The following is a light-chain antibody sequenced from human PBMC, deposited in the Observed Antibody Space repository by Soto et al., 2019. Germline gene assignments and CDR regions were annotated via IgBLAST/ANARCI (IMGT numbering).Light chain of an antibody. CDR1: SSDIGGYSY. Sequence: QSALAQPASVSGAPGQSITVSCTGTSSDIGGYSYVSWYQQRPGKAPKLILYDVSDRPSGLSSRFSGSKSGNTASLTISGLQAEDEAEYYCSSYTTRSTYVFGTGTKVTVL. CDR2: DVS. V-gene: IGLV2-14*01. J-gene: IGLJ1*01. CDR3: SSYTTRSTYV.